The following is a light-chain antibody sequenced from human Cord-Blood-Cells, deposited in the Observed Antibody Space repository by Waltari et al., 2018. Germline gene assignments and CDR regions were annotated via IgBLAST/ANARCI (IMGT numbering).Light chain of an antibody. CDR3: QQSYSAPWT. CDR2: AAS. V-gene: IGKV1-39*01. CDR1: QSISSY. J-gene: IGKJ2*02. Sequence: DIQMTQSPSSLSASVGDRVTITCRASQSISSYLNWYQQKPGKAPKLLIYAASSLQSGVPSRFSGSRSATDFTLTISSLQPEDFATYYCQQSYSAPWTFGQGTKLAIK.